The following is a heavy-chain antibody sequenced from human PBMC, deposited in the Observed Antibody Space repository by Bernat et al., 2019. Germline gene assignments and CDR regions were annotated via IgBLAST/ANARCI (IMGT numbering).Heavy chain of an antibody. D-gene: IGHD5-12*01. J-gene: IGHJ4*02. CDR1: GYTFTSYY. CDR2: INPSGGST. CDR3: ARDGRYSGYDIYFDY. Sequence: QVQLVQSGAEVKKPGASVKVSCKASGYTFTSYYMHWVRQAPGQGLEWMGIINPSGGSTSCAQKFQGRVTMTRDTSTSTVYMELSSLRSEDTAVYYCARDGRYSGYDIYFDYWGQGTLVTVSS. V-gene: IGHV1-46*01.